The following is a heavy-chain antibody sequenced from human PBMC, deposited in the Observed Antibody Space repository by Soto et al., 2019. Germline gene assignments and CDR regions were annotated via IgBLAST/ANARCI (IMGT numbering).Heavy chain of an antibody. CDR3: ARRGNYFSGMDV. CDR2: IYPGDSDT. J-gene: IGHJ6*02. V-gene: IGHV5-51*01. Sequence: RGESLKISLKGSGYSFTNYWICWVRQMPVKGLEWMGNIYPGDSDTRYSPSFQGQVTISADKYISTAYLQWSSLNASDTDMYYCARRGNYFSGMDVVGQGTTVTV. D-gene: IGHD3-10*01. CDR1: GYSFTNYW.